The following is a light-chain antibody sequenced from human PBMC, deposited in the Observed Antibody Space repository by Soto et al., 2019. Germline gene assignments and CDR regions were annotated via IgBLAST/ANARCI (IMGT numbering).Light chain of an antibody. J-gene: IGKJ3*01. CDR1: QSVSSY. CDR2: DAS. Sequence: XXPXTLXXXXXXXATXSXRXSQSVSSYLAWYQQKPGQAPRLLIYDASNRATGIPARFSGSGSGTDFTLTISSLEPEDFAVYYCQQRXNWPPEFTXGPGTKVDI. V-gene: IGKV3-11*01. CDR3: QQRXNWPPEFT.